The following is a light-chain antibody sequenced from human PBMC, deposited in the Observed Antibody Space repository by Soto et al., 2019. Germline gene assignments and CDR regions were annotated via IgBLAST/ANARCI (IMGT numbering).Light chain of an antibody. Sequence: EIVLTQSPGTLSLSPGERATLSCRASQSVTSNYLAWYQQKLGQAPRLLIYGASSRATSSPDRFSGSGSGTDFTITIIRLEPEEFAVYYCQQYGSSPPLSFGGGTKVEIK. J-gene: IGKJ4*01. CDR2: GAS. CDR1: QSVTSNY. V-gene: IGKV3-20*01. CDR3: QQYGSSPPLS.